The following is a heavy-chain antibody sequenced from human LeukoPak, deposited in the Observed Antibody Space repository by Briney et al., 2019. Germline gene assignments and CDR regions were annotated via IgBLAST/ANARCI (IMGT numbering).Heavy chain of an antibody. Sequence: PSETLPLTCAVYGGSFSGYYWSWIRQPPGKGLEWIGEINHSGSTNYNPSLKSRVTISVDTSKNQFSLKLSSVTAADTAVYYCARFSNFWSGYFYYWGQGSLVTVSS. J-gene: IGHJ4*02. CDR1: GGSFSGYY. CDR3: ARFSNFWSGYFYY. V-gene: IGHV4-34*01. D-gene: IGHD3-3*01. CDR2: INHSGST.